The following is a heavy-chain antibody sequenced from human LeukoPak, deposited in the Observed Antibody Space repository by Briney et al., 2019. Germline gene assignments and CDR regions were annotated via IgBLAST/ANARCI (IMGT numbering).Heavy chain of an antibody. V-gene: IGHV3-23*01. Sequence: GGSLRLSCLASGFTFSHYAMTWVRQAPGKGLEWVSVVSASGGKTYYADSVEGRITISRDNSKNTLCLQMNNLQVEDTATYYCAKGKIRCSSRTCPPLLDYYYYMDVWGKGTTVIFSS. D-gene: IGHD3-10*02. CDR2: VSASGGKT. CDR3: AKGKIRCSSRTCPPLLDYYYYMDV. CDR1: GFTFSHYA. J-gene: IGHJ6*03.